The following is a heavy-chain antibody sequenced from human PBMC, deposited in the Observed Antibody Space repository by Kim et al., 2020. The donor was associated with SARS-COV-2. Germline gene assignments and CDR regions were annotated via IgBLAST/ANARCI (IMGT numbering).Heavy chain of an antibody. CDR3: AREMGAAASNSGWFDP. Sequence: ASVKVSCKASGYTFTSYYMHWVRQAPGQGLEWMGIINPSGGSTSYAQKFQGRVTMTRDTSTSTVYMELSSLRSEDTAVYYCAREMGAAASNSGWFDPWGQGTLVTVSS. CDR1: GYTFTSYY. V-gene: IGHV1-46*01. J-gene: IGHJ5*02. D-gene: IGHD2-2*01. CDR2: INPSGGST.